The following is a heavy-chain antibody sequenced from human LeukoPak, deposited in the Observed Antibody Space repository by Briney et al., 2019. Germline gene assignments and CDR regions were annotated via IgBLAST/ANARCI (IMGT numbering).Heavy chain of an antibody. V-gene: IGHV1-69*05. CDR1: GYTFTGYY. Sequence: SVKVSCKASGYTFTGYYMHWVRQAPGQGLEWMGGIIPIFGTANYAQKFQGRVTITTDESTSTAYMEMRSLRSDDTAVFYCTRDLGTYTSSGSIFFDYWGQGTLVTVSS. CDR3: TRDLGTYTSSGSIFFDY. J-gene: IGHJ4*02. D-gene: IGHD3-10*01. CDR2: IIPIFGTA.